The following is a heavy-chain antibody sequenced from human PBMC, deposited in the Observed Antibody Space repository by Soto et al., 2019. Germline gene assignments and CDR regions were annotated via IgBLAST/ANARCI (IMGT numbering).Heavy chain of an antibody. D-gene: IGHD3-16*01. V-gene: IGHV3-73*02. CDR1: GFTFSDST. Sequence: EVQLVESGGGLVQPGGSLKLSCAASGFTFSDSTMHWVRQTSGRGLEWLGRIRSKVNNVETVYAASVKGRFTISRDDSKNTAYLQMNSLKTEDTAVYYCTRLITPLDYWGRGTLVTVSS. CDR3: TRLITPLDY. J-gene: IGHJ4*02. CDR2: IRSKVNNVET.